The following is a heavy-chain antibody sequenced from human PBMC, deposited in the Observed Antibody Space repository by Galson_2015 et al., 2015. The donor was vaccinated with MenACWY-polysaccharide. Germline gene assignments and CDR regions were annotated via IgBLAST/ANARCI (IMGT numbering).Heavy chain of an antibody. CDR3: ARDSDAIAAPGTVTYFGY. Sequence: SLRLSCAASGFTFNHYGMHWVRQAPGKGLEWVAVIWLDGSEKYFADSVKGRFTISRDNSKNTLYLQMNSLRAEDTGVYYCARDSDAIAAPGTVTYFGYWGQGSLGTVSS. D-gene: IGHD6-13*01. V-gene: IGHV3-33*01. CDR2: IWLDGSEK. J-gene: IGHJ4*02. CDR1: GFTFNHYG.